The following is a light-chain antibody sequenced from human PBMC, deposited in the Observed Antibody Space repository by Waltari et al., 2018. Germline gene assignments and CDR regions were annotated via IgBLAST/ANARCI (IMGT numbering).Light chain of an antibody. CDR3: QQNYYTPWT. CDR2: AAS. V-gene: IGKV1-39*01. J-gene: IGKJ1*01. CDR1: QSISTY. Sequence: DIQMTKSPSSLSASVGDRVTIPCRASQSISTYLNWYQQKPGKAPKLLIYAASNLQSGVPSRFSGSRSGTDFTLSISSLQPEDFATYYCQQNYYTPWTFGQGTKVEI.